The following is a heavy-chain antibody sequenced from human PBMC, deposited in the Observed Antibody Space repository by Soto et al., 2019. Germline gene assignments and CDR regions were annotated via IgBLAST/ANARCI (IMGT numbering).Heavy chain of an antibody. CDR3: ARVRAGRSNWFDP. Sequence: QVQLQQWGAGLLKPSETLSLTCAVYGGSFSGYYWSWIRQPPGKGLEWIGEINHSGSTNYNPSLKRRITITVDTSKNQFSLKLSSVTAADTAVYYCARVRAGRSNWFDPWGQGTLVTVSS. CDR1: GGSFSGYY. V-gene: IGHV4-34*01. D-gene: IGHD1-26*01. J-gene: IGHJ5*02. CDR2: INHSGST.